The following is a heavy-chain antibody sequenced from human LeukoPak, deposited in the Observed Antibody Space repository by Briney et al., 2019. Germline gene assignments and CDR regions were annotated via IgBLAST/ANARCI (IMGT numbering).Heavy chain of an antibody. CDR3: ARLADYDGSGFPLRYYYYYMDV. J-gene: IGHJ6*03. V-gene: IGHV4-38-2*02. CDR2: IYHSGST. CDR1: GYSISSGYY. Sequence: SETLSLTCTVSGYSISSGYYWGWIRQPPGKGLEWIGSIYHSGSTYYNPSLKSRVTISVDTSKNQFSLKLSSVTAADTAVYYCARLADYDGSGFPLRYYYYYMDVWGKGTTVTVSS. D-gene: IGHD3-22*01.